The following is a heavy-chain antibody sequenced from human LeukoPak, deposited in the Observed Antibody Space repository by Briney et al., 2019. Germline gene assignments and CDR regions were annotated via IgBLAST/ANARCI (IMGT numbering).Heavy chain of an antibody. CDR1: GGSINSRSYY. J-gene: IGHJ1*01. CDR2: IYYSGST. D-gene: IGHD2-21*01. Sequence: PSETLSLTCTVSGGSINSRSYYWGWIRQPPGKGLEWVGSIYYSGSTYYNPSLKSRVTLSVDTSKNQFSLKLSSVTAADTAIYYCARHYFADSYLAYFQHWGQGTLVTVSS. V-gene: IGHV4-39*01. CDR3: ARHYFADSYLAYFQH.